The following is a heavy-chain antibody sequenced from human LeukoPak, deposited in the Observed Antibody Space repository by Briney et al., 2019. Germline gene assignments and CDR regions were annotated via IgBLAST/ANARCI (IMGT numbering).Heavy chain of an antibody. V-gene: IGHV3-30*18. CDR1: GFTFSSYG. J-gene: IGHJ4*02. D-gene: IGHD3-9*01. CDR2: ISYDGGNK. Sequence: QSGGSLRLSCAASGFTFSSYGMHWVRQAPGKGLEWVAVISYDGGNKHYADPVKGRFTISRDNPKNTLYLQMNSLRAEDTAVYYCAKDRSTSNILTGYQDNWGQGTLVTVSS. CDR3: AKDRSTSNILTGYQDN.